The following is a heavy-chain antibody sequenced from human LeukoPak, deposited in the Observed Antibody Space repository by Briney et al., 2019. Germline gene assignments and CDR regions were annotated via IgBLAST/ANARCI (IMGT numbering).Heavy chain of an antibody. D-gene: IGHD4-17*01. CDR3: ARDFKAGDGHWSFDL. CDR1: GFTFSTYS. J-gene: IGHJ2*01. CDR2: ISSGSGSSSTL. Sequence: PGGSLRLSCAASGFTFSTYSMNWVRQAPGKGLEWVSYISSGSGSSSTLYYADSVKGRFTISRENAKNSLYLQMNSLTAGDTAVYYCARDFKAGDGHWSFDLWGRGILVTVFS. V-gene: IGHV3-48*01.